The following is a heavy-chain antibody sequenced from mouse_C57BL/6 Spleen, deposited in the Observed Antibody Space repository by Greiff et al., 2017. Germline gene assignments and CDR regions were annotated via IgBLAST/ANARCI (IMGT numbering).Heavy chain of an antibody. V-gene: IGHV5-15*04. CDR1: GFTFSDYG. J-gene: IGHJ4*01. Sequence: EVKLVESGGGLVQPGGSLKLSCAASGFTFSDYGMAWVRQAPRKGPEWVAFISNLAYSIYYADTVTGRFTISRENAKNTLYLEMSSLRSEDTAMYYCARHGGYYGTPYAMDDWGQGTSVTVSS. D-gene: IGHD1-1*01. CDR2: ISNLAYSI. CDR3: ARHGGYYGTPYAMDD.